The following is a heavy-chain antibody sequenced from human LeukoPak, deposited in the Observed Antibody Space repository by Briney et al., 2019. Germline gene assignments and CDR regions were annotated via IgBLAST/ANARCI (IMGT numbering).Heavy chain of an antibody. CDR1: GFTVSSNY. V-gene: IGHV3-53*01. Sequence: GGSLRLSCAASGFTVSSNYMSWVRQAPGKGLEWVSVIYSGGSTYYADSVKGRFTISRDNSKNTLYLQMNSLRAEDTAVYYCAKTQGIAADPGAFDIWGQGTMVTVSS. J-gene: IGHJ3*02. D-gene: IGHD6-25*01. CDR3: AKTQGIAADPGAFDI. CDR2: IYSGGST.